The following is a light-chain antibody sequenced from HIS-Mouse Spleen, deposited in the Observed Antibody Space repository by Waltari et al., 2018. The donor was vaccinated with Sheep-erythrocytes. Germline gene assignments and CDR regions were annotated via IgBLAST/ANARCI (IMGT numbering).Light chain of an antibody. Sequence: QSALTQPPSASGSPGQSVTISCPGTRSDLGGYNAVSWYQQHPGKAPKLMIYDVSKRPSGVPDRFSGSKSGNTASLTISGLQAEDEADYYCCSYVGSYNHVFATGTKVTVL. CDR1: RSDLGGYNA. V-gene: IGLV2-11*01. CDR2: DVS. J-gene: IGLJ1*01. CDR3: CSYVGSYNHV.